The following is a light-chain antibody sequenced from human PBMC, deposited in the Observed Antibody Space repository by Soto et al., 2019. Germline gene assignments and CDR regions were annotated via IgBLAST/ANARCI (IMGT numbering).Light chain of an antibody. V-gene: IGLV8-61*01. Sequence: QTVVTQEPSFSVSPGRTVTLTCGLNSGSVSTQNWPSWYQQIPGQAPRTLIYNTNIRSPGVPDRFSGSILGDKAALTITGAHVDDESDYYCAVSVGVGILYFGGGTKLTVL. CDR3: AVSVGVGILY. J-gene: IGLJ2*01. CDR2: NTN. CDR1: SGSVSTQNW.